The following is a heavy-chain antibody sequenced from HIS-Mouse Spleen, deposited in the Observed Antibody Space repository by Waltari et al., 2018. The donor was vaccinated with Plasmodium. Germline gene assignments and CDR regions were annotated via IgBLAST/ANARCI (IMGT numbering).Heavy chain of an antibody. CDR3: ARLRYSYGYFDY. CDR2: IYYSGST. CDR1: GGSISSSY. D-gene: IGHD5-18*01. Sequence: QVQLQESGPGLVKPSETLSLTCTVSGGSISSSYWSWIRQPPGKGLEWIGYIYYSGSTNYNPSLKSRVTISVDTSKNQFSLKLSSVTAADTAVYYCARLRYSYGYFDYWGQGTLVTVSS. V-gene: IGHV4-59*08. J-gene: IGHJ4*02.